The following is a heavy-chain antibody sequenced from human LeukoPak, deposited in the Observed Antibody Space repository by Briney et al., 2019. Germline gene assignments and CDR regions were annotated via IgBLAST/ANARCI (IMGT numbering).Heavy chain of an antibody. V-gene: IGHV1-2*02. CDR3: ARGSDYEDAFDI. CDR2: INPNSGGT. Sequence: PSVKVSCKASGYTFTGYYMHWVRQAPGQGLEWMGWINPNSGGTNYAQKFQGRVTMTRDTSISTAYMELSRLRSDDTAVYYCARGSDYEDAFDIWGQGTMVTVSS. J-gene: IGHJ3*02. D-gene: IGHD4-17*01. CDR1: GYTFTGYY.